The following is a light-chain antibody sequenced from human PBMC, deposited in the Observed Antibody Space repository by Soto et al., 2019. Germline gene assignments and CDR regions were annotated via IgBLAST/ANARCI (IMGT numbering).Light chain of an antibody. J-gene: IGKJ2*01. CDR1: QSVVTN. Sequence: EIVMTQSPATLSVSPGERATLSCRASQSVVTNLAWYQQKPGQAPRVLIYSASTRATGIPARFSGSGSGTEVTLANSSVQAEEFAVYYWLQYGGWLGYTFGQGTKLEIK. V-gene: IGKV3-15*01. CDR2: SAS. CDR3: LQYGGWLGYT.